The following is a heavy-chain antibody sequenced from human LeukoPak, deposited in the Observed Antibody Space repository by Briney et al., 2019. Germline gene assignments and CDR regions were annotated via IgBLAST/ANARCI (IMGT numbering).Heavy chain of an antibody. CDR3: ASPSDYDLGFDY. CDR2: IYHTGST. CDR1: GGSISSSSYY. Sequence: SETLSLTCSVSGGSISSSSYYWGWIRQPPGKGLEWIATIYHTGSTYYNPSLKSRVTMSVDTSESQFSLKLSSVTAADTAVYYCASPSDYDLGFDYWGQGTLVTVSS. J-gene: IGHJ4*02. D-gene: IGHD5-12*01. V-gene: IGHV4-39*01.